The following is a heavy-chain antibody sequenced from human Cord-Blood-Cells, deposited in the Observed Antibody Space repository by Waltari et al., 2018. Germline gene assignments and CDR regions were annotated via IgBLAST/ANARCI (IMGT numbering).Heavy chain of an antibody. J-gene: IGHJ4*02. Sequence: VQLVQSGAEVKKHGASVKVSCTASGYTFTSYDTNWVRQATGQGLEWMGWMNPNSGNTGYAQKFQGRVTITRNTSISTAYMELSSLRSEDTAVYYCARRVRRDGYTHWDYWGQGTLVTVSS. CDR3: ARRVRRDGYTHWDY. CDR2: MNPNSGNT. CDR1: GYTFTSYD. D-gene: IGHD5-12*01. V-gene: IGHV1-8*03.